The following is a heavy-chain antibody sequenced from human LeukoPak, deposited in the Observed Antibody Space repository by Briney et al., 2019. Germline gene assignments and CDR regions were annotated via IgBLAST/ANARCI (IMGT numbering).Heavy chain of an antibody. J-gene: IGHJ6*02. CDR2: ISSSSSYI. Sequence: GGSLRLSCAASGFTFSSYSMNWVRQAPGKGLEWVSSISSSSSYIYYADSVKGRFTISRDNAKNSLYLQMNSLRAEDTAVYYCARAWDGYKPPGGMDVWGQGTTVTVSS. CDR1: GFTFSSYS. D-gene: IGHD5-24*01. V-gene: IGHV3-21*01. CDR3: ARAWDGYKPPGGMDV.